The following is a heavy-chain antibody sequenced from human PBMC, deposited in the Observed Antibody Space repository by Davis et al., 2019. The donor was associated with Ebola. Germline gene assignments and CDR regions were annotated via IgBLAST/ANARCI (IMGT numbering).Heavy chain of an antibody. Sequence: SVKVSCKASGGTFSSYAISWVRQAPGQGLEWMGGIIPIFGTANYAQKFQGRVTITADESTSTAYMELSSLRSEDTAVYYCATPHGYSGHDVYYYGMDVWGQGTTVTVSS. CDR1: GGTFSSYA. J-gene: IGHJ6*02. CDR3: ATPHGYSGHDVYYYGMDV. CDR2: IIPIFGTA. V-gene: IGHV1-69*13. D-gene: IGHD5-12*01.